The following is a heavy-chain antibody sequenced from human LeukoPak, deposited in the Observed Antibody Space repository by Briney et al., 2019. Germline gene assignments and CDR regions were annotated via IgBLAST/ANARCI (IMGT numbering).Heavy chain of an antibody. CDR3: ARTPIYYFDNSGYYN. J-gene: IGHJ4*02. CDR1: GGSISGYY. D-gene: IGHD3-22*01. V-gene: IGHV4-4*07. Sequence: SETLSLTCTVSGGSISGYYWSWIRQPAGKGLEWIGLIYSSGSTSYNPSLKSRVTMSVDTSKKQFSLRLSSVTAADTAVYYCARTPIYYFDNSGYYNWGQGTLVTVSS. CDR2: IYSSGST.